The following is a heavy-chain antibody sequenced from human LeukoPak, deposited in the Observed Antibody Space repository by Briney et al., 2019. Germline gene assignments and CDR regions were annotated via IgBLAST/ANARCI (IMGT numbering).Heavy chain of an antibody. CDR2: ISYDGTNT. CDR1: GFIFSSYA. J-gene: IGHJ6*02. Sequence: GGSLRLSCAASGFIFSSYAMHWVRQAPGKGLEWVAVISYDGTNTDYADSVKGRFTISRDNSKNALYLQMNSLRAEDTAVYYCARACKQEEDYYGMDVWGQGTTVTVSS. CDR3: ARACKQEEDYYGMDV. V-gene: IGHV3-30-3*01. D-gene: IGHD2-8*01.